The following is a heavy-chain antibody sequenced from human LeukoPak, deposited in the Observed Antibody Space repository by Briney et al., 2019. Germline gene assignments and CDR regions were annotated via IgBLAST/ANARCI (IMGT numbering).Heavy chain of an antibody. CDR1: GGSFSGYY. J-gene: IGHJ6*03. V-gene: IGHV4-34*01. Sequence: SETLSLTCAVYGGSFSGYYWSWIRQPPGKGLEWIGEINHSGSTNYNPSLKSRVTISVDTSKNQFSLKLSSVTAADTAVYYCARGSRGSSSWSKYYYYYYYMDVWGKGTTVTVSS. D-gene: IGHD6-13*01. CDR2: INHSGST. CDR3: ARGSRGSSSWSKYYYYYYYMDV.